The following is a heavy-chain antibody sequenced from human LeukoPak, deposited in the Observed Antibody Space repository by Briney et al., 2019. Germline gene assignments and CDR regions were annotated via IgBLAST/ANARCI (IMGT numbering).Heavy chain of an antibody. Sequence: PSETLSLTCTVSGGSISSYYWSWIRQPPGKGLEWIGYIYYSGSTNYNPSLKSRVTISVDTSKNQFSLRLNSVTAADTAVYYCARESGLGSRYYYYGMDVWGQGTMVTVSS. CDR1: GGSISSYY. V-gene: IGHV4-59*01. CDR3: ARESGLGSRYYYYGMDV. D-gene: IGHD6-19*01. J-gene: IGHJ6*02. CDR2: IYYSGST.